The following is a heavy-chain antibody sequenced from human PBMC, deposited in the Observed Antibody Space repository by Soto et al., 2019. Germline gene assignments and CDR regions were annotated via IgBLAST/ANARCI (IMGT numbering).Heavy chain of an antibody. V-gene: IGHV1-69*13. CDR3: AREEXNGYCSGGSCYYDAFDI. CDR2: IIPIFGTA. Sequence: SVKVSCKASGGTFSSYAISWVRQAPGQGLEWMGGIIPIFGTANYAQKFQGRVTITADESTSTAYMELSSLRSEDTAVYYCAREEXNGYCSGGSCYYDAFDIWGQGTMVTVSS. CDR1: GGTFSSYA. D-gene: IGHD2-15*01. J-gene: IGHJ3*02.